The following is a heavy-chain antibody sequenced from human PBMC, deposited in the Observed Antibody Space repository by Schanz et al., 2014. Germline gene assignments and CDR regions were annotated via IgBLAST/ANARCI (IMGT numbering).Heavy chain of an antibody. CDR1: GFTFTNYA. J-gene: IGHJ4*02. CDR3: AKVAPAATYLDS. CDR2: ISGSGGST. Sequence: EVKLVESGGGLVQPGGSLRLSCAASGFTFTNYAMTWVRQAPGKGLEWVSGISGSGGSTYDADPVKGRFTISRDNSNNTVFLQMNSLRAEDTAVYYCAKVAPAATYLDSWGLGTLVTGSS. V-gene: IGHV3-23*04. D-gene: IGHD2-2*01.